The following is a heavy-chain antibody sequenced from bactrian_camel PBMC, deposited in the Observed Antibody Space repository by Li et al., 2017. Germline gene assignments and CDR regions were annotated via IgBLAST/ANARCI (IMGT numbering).Heavy chain of an antibody. CDR3: ALGWHDYCSGSPAAPSDDYAY. V-gene: IGHV3S10*01. Sequence: DVQLVESGGGSVKAGGSLTLTCVASGYTYNRYCMGWFRLAPGKEREGVAIIDTDGSTFYADSVAGRFTISQDNAKRSVYLQMNSLKPEDTAIYYCALGWHDYCSGSPAAPSDDYAYWGQGTQVTVS. D-gene: IGHD3*01. CDR1: GYTYNRYC. J-gene: IGHJ4*01. CDR2: IDTDGST.